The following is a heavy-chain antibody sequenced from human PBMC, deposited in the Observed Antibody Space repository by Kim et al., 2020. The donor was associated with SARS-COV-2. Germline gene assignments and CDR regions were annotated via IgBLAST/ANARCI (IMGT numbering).Heavy chain of an antibody. CDR3: ASGGGAYSLGY. Sequence: GGSLRLSCAASGFTFATYWMHWVRQVPGKGLVWVSRIDLDGSGRVYADSVRGRFTISRDNAKNTVFLQMNGLRAEDTAVYYCASGGGAYSLGYWGQGILV. CDR1: GFTFATYW. CDR2: IDLDGSGR. D-gene: IGHD1-26*01. V-gene: IGHV3-74*03. J-gene: IGHJ4*02.